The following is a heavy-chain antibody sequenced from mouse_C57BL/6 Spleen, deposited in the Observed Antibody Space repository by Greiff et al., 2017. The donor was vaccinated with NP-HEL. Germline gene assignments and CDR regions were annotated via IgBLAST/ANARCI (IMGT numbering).Heavy chain of an antibody. CDR2: IYPGDGDT. J-gene: IGHJ4*01. V-gene: IGHV1-82*01. CDR3: AREHYDYESYAMDY. Sequence: VKLQESGPELVKPGASVKISCKASGYAFSSSWMNWVKQRPGKGLEWIGRIYPGDGDTNYNGKFKGKATLTADKSSSTAYMQLSSLTSEDSAVYFCAREHYDYESYAMDYWGQGTSVTVSS. D-gene: IGHD2-4*01. CDR1: GYAFSSSW.